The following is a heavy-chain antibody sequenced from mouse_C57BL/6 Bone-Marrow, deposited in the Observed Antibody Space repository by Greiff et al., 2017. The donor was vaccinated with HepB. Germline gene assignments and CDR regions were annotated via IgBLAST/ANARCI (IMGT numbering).Heavy chain of an antibody. CDR2: IGYDGSN. CDR3: ASYSNYDY. J-gene: IGHJ2*01. V-gene: IGHV3-6*01. CDR1: GYSITSGYY. D-gene: IGHD2-5*01. Sequence: EVKLQESGPGLVKPSQSLSLTCSVTGYSITSGYYWNWIRRYPGNKLEWRGYIGYDGSNNYNPSLKNRISITRDTSKNQSFLKLNSVTTEDTATYYRASYSNYDYWSQGTALTVSS.